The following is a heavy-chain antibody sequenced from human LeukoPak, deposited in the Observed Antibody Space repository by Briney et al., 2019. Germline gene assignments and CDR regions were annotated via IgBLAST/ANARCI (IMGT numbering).Heavy chain of an antibody. CDR1: GFTFNSYA. J-gene: IGHJ4*02. Sequence: PGGSLRLSCAASGFTFNSYAMSWVRQAPGKGLEWVSVISGSGGSTYSADSVKGRFTISRDNSKNTLFLQMNSLRAEDTALYYCAIHSSSWYEGYFDYWGQGTLVTVSS. V-gene: IGHV3-23*01. CDR2: ISGSGGST. CDR3: AIHSSSWYEGYFDY. D-gene: IGHD6-13*01.